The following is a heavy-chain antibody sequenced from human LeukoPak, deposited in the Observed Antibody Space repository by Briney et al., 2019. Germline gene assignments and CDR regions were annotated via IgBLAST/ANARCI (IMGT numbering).Heavy chain of an antibody. CDR3: ARDHSGSLDY. D-gene: IGHD1-26*01. Sequence: AGGSLRLSCAASGFTFSDYYMSWIRQAPGKGLEWVSSISSSSSYIYYADSVKGRFTISRDNAKNSLYLQMNSLRAEDTAVYYCARDHSGSLDYWGQGTLVTVSS. CDR1: GFTFSDYY. CDR2: ISSSSSYI. J-gene: IGHJ4*02. V-gene: IGHV3-11*06.